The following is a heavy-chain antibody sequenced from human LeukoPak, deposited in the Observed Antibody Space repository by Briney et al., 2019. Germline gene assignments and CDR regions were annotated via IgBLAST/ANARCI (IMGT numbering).Heavy chain of an antibody. CDR2: IIPIFGIA. CDR1: GGTCSSYA. J-gene: IGHJ4*02. Sequence: SVKVSCKASGGTCSSYAISWVRQAPGQGLEWMGRIIPIFGIANYAQKFQGRDTITADKSTSTAYMELSSLRSEDTAVYYCAVVTSLGGFDYWGQGTLVTVSS. CDR3: AVVTSLGGFDY. V-gene: IGHV1-69*04. D-gene: IGHD2-21*02.